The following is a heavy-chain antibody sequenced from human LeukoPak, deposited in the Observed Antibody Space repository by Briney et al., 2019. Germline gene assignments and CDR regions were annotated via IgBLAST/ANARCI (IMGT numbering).Heavy chain of an antibody. D-gene: IGHD2-2*01. Sequence: GGSLRLSCVASGFTFSSYSMNWVRQAPGKGLEWVSYISSSSSTIYYADFVKGRFTISRDNAKNSLYLQMNSLRAEDTAVYYCADRSTSGGMDVWGQGTTVTVSS. J-gene: IGHJ6*02. CDR1: GFTFSSYS. CDR3: ADRSTSGGMDV. CDR2: ISSSSSTI. V-gene: IGHV3-48*01.